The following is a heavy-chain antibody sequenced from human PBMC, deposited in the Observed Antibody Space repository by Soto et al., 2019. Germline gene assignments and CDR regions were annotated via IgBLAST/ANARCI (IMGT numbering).Heavy chain of an antibody. V-gene: IGHV4-59*08. J-gene: IGHJ4*02. CDR2: IYYGGST. CDR3: AKNWNWGSLVH. D-gene: IGHD7-27*01. Sequence: PSETLSLTCTVSGDSISADYWSWIRQSPGKGLEWIGFIYYGGSTNYNPSLKSRVTISVDTPKNQFSLKLSSVTAADTAVYYGAKNWNWGSLVHWGQGTLVNVSS. CDR1: GDSISADY.